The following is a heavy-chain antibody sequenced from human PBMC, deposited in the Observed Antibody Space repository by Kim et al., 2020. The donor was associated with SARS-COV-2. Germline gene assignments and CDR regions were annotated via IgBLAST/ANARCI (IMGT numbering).Heavy chain of an antibody. D-gene: IGHD3-10*01. Sequence: SETLSLTCTVSGDSISRSTSFWGWVRQTPGRALEWIALVYSDGRNHYNPSLKSRVTISVDTSKNQFSLEMRSRTAADTATYFCGRQRKIEFGDFEPFDFWGPGALVAVS. CDR2: VYSDGRN. V-gene: IGHV4-39*01. J-gene: IGHJ4*02. CDR1: GDSISRSTSF. CDR3: GRQRKIEFGDFEPFDF.